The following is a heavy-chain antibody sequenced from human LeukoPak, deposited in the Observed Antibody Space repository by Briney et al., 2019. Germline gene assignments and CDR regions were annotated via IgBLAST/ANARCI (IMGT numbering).Heavy chain of an antibody. Sequence: GASVKVSCKASGYTFTNYDIKWVRQATGQGLEWMGWMNPNSGNTGYAQKFQGRVTMTRNTSISTVYMELSSLRSEDTAVYYCARIHYVWGSYSYIEGGLDYWGQGTLVTVSS. J-gene: IGHJ4*02. CDR2: MNPNSGNT. CDR1: GYTFTNYD. V-gene: IGHV1-8*01. CDR3: ARIHYVWGSYSYIEGGLDY. D-gene: IGHD3-16*02.